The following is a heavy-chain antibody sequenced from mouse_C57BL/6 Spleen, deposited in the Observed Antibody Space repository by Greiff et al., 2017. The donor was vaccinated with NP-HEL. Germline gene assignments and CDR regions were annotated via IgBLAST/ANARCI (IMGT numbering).Heavy chain of an antibody. CDR3: ARAPTTV. Sequence: EVQGVESGGGLVKPGGSLKLSCAASGFTFSSYAMSWVRQTPEKRLEWVATISDGGSYTYYPDNVKGRFTISRDNAKNNLYLQMSHLKSEGTAMYYCARAPTTVGGQGTLVTVSA. V-gene: IGHV5-4*01. D-gene: IGHD1-1*01. CDR2: ISDGGSYT. CDR1: GFTFSSYA. J-gene: IGHJ3*01.